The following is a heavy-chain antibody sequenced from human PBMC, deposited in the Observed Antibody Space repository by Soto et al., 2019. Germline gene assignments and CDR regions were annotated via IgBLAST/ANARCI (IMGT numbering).Heavy chain of an antibody. CDR2: INPKSGGT. D-gene: IGHD2-8*01. Sequence: ASVKVSCKASGYTFTGYYMHWVRQAPGQGLEWLGRINPKSGGTSTAQKFQGWVTMTTDTSISTASMELTRLTSDDTAIYYCARGDSTDCSNGVCSFFYNHDMDVWGQGTTVNVSS. CDR3: ARGDSTDCSNGVCSFFYNHDMDV. CDR1: GYTFTGYY. V-gene: IGHV1-2*04. J-gene: IGHJ6*02.